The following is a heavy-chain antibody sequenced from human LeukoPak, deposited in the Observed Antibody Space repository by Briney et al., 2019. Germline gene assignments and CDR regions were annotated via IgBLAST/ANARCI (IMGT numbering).Heavy chain of an antibody. CDR2: ISWNSGSI. V-gene: IGHV3-9*03. J-gene: IGHJ4*02. CDR1: GFTFDDYA. D-gene: IGHD6-19*01. CDR3: AKDMGSSGWYYFDY. Sequence: PGGSLRLSCAASGFTFDDYAMHWVRQAPGRGLEWVSGISWNSGSIGYADSVKGRFTISRDNAKNSLYLQMNSLRAEDMALYYCAKDMGSSGWYYFDYWGPGTLVAVSS.